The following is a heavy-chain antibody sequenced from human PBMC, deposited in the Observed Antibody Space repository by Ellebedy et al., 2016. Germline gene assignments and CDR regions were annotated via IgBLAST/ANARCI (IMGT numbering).Heavy chain of an antibody. CDR3: ARVGRYYYGSGTKIYYYYGMDV. D-gene: IGHD3-10*01. CDR2: IIPIFGTA. J-gene: IGHJ6*02. Sequence: SVKVSXXASGGTFSSYAISWVRQAPGQGLEWMGGIIPIFGTANYAQKFQGRVTITADESTSTAYMELSSLRSEDTAVYYCARVGRYYYGSGTKIYYYYGMDVWGQGTTVTVSS. CDR1: GGTFSSYA. V-gene: IGHV1-69*13.